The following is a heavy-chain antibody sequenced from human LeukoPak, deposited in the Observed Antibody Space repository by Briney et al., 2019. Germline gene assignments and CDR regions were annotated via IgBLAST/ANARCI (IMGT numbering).Heavy chain of an antibody. CDR1: GFTLNRHW. CDR3: ARLLGESTIYDL. D-gene: IGHD3-16*01. V-gene: IGHV3-7*01. J-gene: IGHJ5*02. Sequence: GGSLRLSCAASGFTLNRHWMSWVRQAAGKGLEWVASIRQNGNEKHYVDSVKGRFIISRDNAEKSVSLQMNSLRDEDTAMYYCARLLGESTIYDLWGQGTLVTVSS. CDR2: IRQNGNEK.